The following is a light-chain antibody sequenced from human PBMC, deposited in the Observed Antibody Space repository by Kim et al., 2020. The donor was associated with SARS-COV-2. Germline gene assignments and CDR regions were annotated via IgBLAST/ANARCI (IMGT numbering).Light chain of an antibody. J-gene: IGKJ4*01. CDR3: QQYGSSPLT. CDR2: GAS. CDR1: QSVSSSY. Sequence: PGERATLPCRASQSVSSSYLAWYQQKPGQAPRLLIYGASSRATGIPDRFSGSGSGTDFTLTISRLEPEDFAVYYCQQYGSSPLTFGGGTKVDIK. V-gene: IGKV3-20*01.